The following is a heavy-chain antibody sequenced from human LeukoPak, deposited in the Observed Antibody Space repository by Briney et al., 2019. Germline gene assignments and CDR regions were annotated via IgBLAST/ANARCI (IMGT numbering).Heavy chain of an antibody. V-gene: IGHV3-33*01. D-gene: IGHD3-9*01. CDR3: ARGRLRYFDWLFGHFDY. CDR1: GFTFSSYG. CDR2: TWYDGSNK. J-gene: IGHJ4*02. Sequence: PGGSLRLSCAASGFTFSSYGMHWVRQAPGKGLEWVAVTWYDGSNKYYADSVKGRFTISRDNSKNTLYLQMNSLRAEDTAVYYCARGRLRYFDWLFGHFDYWGQGTLVTVSS.